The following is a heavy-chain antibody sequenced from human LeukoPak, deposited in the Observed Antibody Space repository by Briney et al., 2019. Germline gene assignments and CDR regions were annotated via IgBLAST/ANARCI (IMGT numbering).Heavy chain of an antibody. CDR2: ISGSGGST. Sequence: PGGSLRLSCAASRFTFSSYAMSWVRQAPGKGLEWISAISGSGGSTYYADSVKGRFTISRDNSKNTLHLQMNSLRAEDTAVYYCAKCITALLSPADAFDIWGQGTMVTVSS. V-gene: IGHV3-23*01. D-gene: IGHD1-26*01. CDR3: AKCITALLSPADAFDI. J-gene: IGHJ3*02. CDR1: RFTFSSYA.